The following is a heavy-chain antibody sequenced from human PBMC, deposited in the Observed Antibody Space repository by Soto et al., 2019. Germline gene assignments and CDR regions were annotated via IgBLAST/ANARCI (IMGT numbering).Heavy chain of an antibody. J-gene: IGHJ4*02. CDR3: AICPNDQDGTGYFDY. CDR2: IYAGDSDT. CDR1: GYSFTSDR. Sequence: GESLRISCKVSGYSFTSDRIAWVRQMPGKGLEWMGIIYAGDSDTTYSPSFQGQVTISADKTTSTAFLQWSSLKASDTAMYYCAICPNDQDGTGYFDYWGQGTLVTVSS. V-gene: IGHV5-51*01. D-gene: IGHD1-1*01.